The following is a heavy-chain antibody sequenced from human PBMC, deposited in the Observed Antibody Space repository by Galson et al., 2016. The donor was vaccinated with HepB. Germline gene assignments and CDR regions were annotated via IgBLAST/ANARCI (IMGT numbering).Heavy chain of an antibody. D-gene: IGHD5-18*01. Sequence: SLRLSCAASGFSFSTYWMNWVRQTPGKGLEWVASIKEDGSETSYVDSVKGRFTISRDNAKSSLYLQMNSLRADDTAVYYCAREGPRWIHIPFDYWGQGSLVTVSS. J-gene: IGHJ4*02. CDR2: IKEDGSET. CDR1: GFSFSTYW. V-gene: IGHV3-7*03. CDR3: AREGPRWIHIPFDY.